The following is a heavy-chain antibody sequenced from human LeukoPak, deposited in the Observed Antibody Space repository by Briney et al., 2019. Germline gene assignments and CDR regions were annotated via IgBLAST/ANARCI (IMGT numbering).Heavy chain of an antibody. V-gene: IGHV3-48*01. D-gene: IGHD4-17*01. CDR3: ARDLYGDYVVDY. J-gene: IGHJ4*02. CDR1: GFTFSSYS. CDR2: ISSSGRTI. Sequence: GGSLRLSCAASGFTFSSYSMNWVRQAPGKGLEWVSYISSSGRTIYYADSVRGRFTISRDSAKNSLYLQMNSPRAEDTAVYYCARDLYGDYVVDYWGQGTLVTVSS.